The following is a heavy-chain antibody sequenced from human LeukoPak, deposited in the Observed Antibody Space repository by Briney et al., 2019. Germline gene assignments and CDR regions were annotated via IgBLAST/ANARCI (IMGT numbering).Heavy chain of an antibody. D-gene: IGHD3-22*01. J-gene: IGHJ4*02. CDR2: ISSSGSTI. V-gene: IGHV3-11*01. Sequence: GGSLRLSCAASGFTFSDYYMSWIRQAPGKGLEWVSYISSSGSTINYADSVKGRFTISRDSAKKSLSLQMNSLRAEDTAVYYCARVGSSGHPIDYWGQGTLVTVSS. CDR1: GFTFSDYY. CDR3: ARVGSSGHPIDY.